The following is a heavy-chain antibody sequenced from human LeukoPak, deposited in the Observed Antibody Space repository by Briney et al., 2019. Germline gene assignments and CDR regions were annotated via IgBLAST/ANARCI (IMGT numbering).Heavy chain of an antibody. V-gene: IGHV4-34*01. J-gene: IGHJ6*02. CDR2: INHSGST. CDR1: GGSFSGYY. Sequence: SETLSLTCAVYGGSFSGYYWSWIRQPPGKGLEWIGEINHSGSTNYNPSLKSRVTISVDTSKNQFSLKLSSVTAADTAVYYCARPGLNYYGMGVWGQGTTVTVSS. CDR3: ARPGLNYYGMGV.